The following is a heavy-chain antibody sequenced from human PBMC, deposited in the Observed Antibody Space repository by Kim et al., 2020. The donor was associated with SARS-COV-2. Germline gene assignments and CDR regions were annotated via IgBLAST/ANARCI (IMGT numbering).Heavy chain of an antibody. V-gene: IGHV3-30*03. CDR2: ISYDGSNK. CDR3: TSHGSGIDY. D-gene: IGHD3-10*01. J-gene: IGHJ4*02. CDR1: GFTFSSYG. Sequence: GGSLRLSCAASGFTFSSYGMHWVRQAPGKGLEWVAVISYDGSNKYYADSVKGRFTISRDNSKNTLYLQMNSLRAEDTAVYYCTSHGSGIDYWGQGTLVTV.